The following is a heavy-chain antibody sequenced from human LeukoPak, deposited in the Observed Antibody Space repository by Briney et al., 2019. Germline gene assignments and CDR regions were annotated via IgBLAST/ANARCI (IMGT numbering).Heavy chain of an antibody. CDR3: ARSQGGYGYYDSSGYPPGDDAFDI. D-gene: IGHD3-22*01. J-gene: IGHJ3*02. CDR1: GGTFSSYA. CDR2: IIPIFGTA. V-gene: IGHV1-69*13. Sequence: GASVKVSCKASGGTFSSYAISWVRQAPGQGLEWMGGIIPIFGTANYAQKFQGRVTITADESTSTAYMELSSLRSEDTAVYYCARSQGGYGYYDSSGYPPGDDAFDIWGQGTMVTVSS.